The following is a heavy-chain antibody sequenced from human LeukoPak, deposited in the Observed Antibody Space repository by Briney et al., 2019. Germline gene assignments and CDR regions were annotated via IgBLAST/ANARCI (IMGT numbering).Heavy chain of an antibody. CDR1: GFTFSSYS. CDR2: ISSSSSYI. Sequence: PGGSLRLSCAASGFTFSSYSMNWVRQAPGKGLEWVSSISSSSSYIYYADSVKGRFTISRDNSKNTLYLQMNSLRAEDTAVYYCAKRVNIVGATAPFDYWGQGTLVTVSS. CDR3: AKRVNIVGATAPFDY. J-gene: IGHJ4*02. D-gene: IGHD1-26*01. V-gene: IGHV3-21*04.